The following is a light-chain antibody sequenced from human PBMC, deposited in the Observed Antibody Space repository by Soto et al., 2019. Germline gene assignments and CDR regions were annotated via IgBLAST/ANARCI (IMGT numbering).Light chain of an antibody. CDR1: QSVSSNY. V-gene: IGKV3-20*01. J-gene: IGKJ2*01. Sequence: EIVLTQSPGTLSLSPGERATLSCRASQSVSSNYLAWFQQKPGQAPRLLIYGASSRASGIPDRFSGSGSGTDFTLTIRRLEPEDFAMYYCQQYGGSPYTFGQGTKLEIK. CDR3: QQYGGSPYT. CDR2: GAS.